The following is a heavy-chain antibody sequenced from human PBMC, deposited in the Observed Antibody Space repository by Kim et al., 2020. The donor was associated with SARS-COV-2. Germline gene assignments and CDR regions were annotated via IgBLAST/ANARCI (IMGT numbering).Heavy chain of an antibody. D-gene: IGHD5-18*01. Sequence: KHSQKFQGRGTITRESSASAAYMELSSLRSEDTAVYYCATAVVDTAMVDYWGQGTLVTVSS. CDR3: ATAVVDTAMVDY. V-gene: IGHV1-3*01. J-gene: IGHJ4*02.